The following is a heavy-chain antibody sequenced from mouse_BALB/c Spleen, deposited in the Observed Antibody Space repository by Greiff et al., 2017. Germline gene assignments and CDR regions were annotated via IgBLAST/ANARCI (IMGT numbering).Heavy chain of an antibody. D-gene: IGHD2-3*01. CDR2: ISYSGST. Sequence: EVQLQQSGPGLVKPSQSLSLTCTVTGYSITSDYAWNWIRQFPGNKLEWMGYISYSGSTSYNPSLKSRISITRDTSKNQFFLQLNSVTTEDTATYYCARSDGYSPFDYWGQGTTLTVSS. CDR1: GYSITSDYA. CDR3: ARSDGYSPFDY. J-gene: IGHJ2*01. V-gene: IGHV3-2*02.